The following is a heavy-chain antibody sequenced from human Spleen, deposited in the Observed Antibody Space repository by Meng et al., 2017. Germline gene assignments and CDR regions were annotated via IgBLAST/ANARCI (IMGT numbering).Heavy chain of an antibody. V-gene: IGHV1-18*01. J-gene: IGHJ4*02. CDR1: GYIFTTYG. CDR2: ISPSNGNT. D-gene: IGHD2-21*01. Sequence: ASVKVSCKASGYIFTTYGLSWVRQAPGQGLEWMGWISPSNGNTNYAQKVQGRVTMTTDTSTSTTYMELRSLTSDDTAVYYCARDRGGCGGSPLAYWGQGTLVTVSS. CDR3: ARDRGGCGGSPLAY.